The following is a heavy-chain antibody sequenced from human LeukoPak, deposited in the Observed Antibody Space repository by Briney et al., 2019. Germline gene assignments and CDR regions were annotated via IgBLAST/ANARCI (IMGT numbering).Heavy chain of an antibody. CDR2: INPNSGGT. CDR1: GYTFTCYY. D-gene: IGHD3-22*01. CDR3: ARDEGLSYYDSSGSETDY. Sequence: GASVKVSCKASGYTFTCYYMHWVRQAPGQGLEWMGWINPNSGGTNYAQKFQGRVTMTRDTSISTAYMELSRLRSDDTAVYYCARDEGLSYYDSSGSETDYWGQGTLVTVSS. V-gene: IGHV1-2*02. J-gene: IGHJ4*02.